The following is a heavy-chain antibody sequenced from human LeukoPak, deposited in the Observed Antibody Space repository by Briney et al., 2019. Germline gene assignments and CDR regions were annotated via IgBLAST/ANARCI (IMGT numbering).Heavy chain of an antibody. Sequence: SETLSLTCTVSGGSLSSYYWSWIRQPPGKGLEWIGYIYYSGSTNYNPSLKSRVTISVDPSKNQFSLKLSSVPAAGTAVYYFAGRSGSYFLYDYWGQGTLVSVCS. CDR3: AGRSGSYFLYDY. D-gene: IGHD1-26*01. V-gene: IGHV4-59*01. CDR2: IYYSGST. CDR1: GGSLSSYY. J-gene: IGHJ4*02.